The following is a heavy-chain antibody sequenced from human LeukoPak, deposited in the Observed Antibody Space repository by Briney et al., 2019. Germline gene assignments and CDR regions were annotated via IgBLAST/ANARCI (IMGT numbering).Heavy chain of an antibody. D-gene: IGHD1-26*01. CDR3: ARDTGSSPGDY. Sequence: GASVKVSCKVSGYTLTELSMHWVRQAPGKGLEWMGGFDPEDGETIYAQKFQGRVTMTTDTSTSTAYMDLRSLRSDDTAVYYCARDTGSSPGDYWGQGTLVTVSS. V-gene: IGHV1-24*01. CDR2: FDPEDGET. CDR1: GYTLTELS. J-gene: IGHJ4*02.